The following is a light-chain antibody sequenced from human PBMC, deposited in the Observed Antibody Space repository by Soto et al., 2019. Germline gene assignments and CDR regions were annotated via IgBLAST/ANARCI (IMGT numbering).Light chain of an antibody. V-gene: IGKV3-20*01. Sequence: EIVLTLSPGTLSLSPVERSTLSFRASQSVSSSYLAWYQQKPGQAPRLLIYGASSRATGIPDRFSGSGSGTDFTLTISRLEPEDFAVYYCQQYGSSPQTCGQGTKGVIK. CDR3: QQYGSSPQT. CDR1: QSVSSSY. CDR2: GAS. J-gene: IGKJ1*01.